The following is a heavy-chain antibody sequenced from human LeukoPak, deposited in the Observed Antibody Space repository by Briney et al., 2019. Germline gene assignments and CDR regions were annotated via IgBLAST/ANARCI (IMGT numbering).Heavy chain of an antibody. J-gene: IGHJ4*02. V-gene: IGHV1-24*01. Sequence: GASVKVSCKVSGYTLTELSMHWVRQAPGKGLEWMGGFDPEDGATIYAQKFQGRVTMTEDTSTDTAYMELSSLRSEDTAVYYCATARYCSGGSCYLEGLDYWGQGTLVTVSS. CDR1: GYTLTELS. CDR3: ATARYCSGGSCYLEGLDY. CDR2: FDPEDGAT. D-gene: IGHD2-15*01.